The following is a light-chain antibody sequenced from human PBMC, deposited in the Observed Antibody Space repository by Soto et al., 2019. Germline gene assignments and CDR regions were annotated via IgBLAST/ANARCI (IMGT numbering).Light chain of an antibody. CDR1: SSDVGAYNY. Sequence: SALTQPPSASGSPGQSVTISCTGTSSDVGAYNYVSWYQQHPGKAPKLMIYEVSKRPSGVPDRFSGSKSGNTASLTVSGLQAEDEADYYCSSYAASNNFVFGTGTKVTVL. CDR3: SSYAASNNFV. V-gene: IGLV2-8*01. CDR2: EVS. J-gene: IGLJ1*01.